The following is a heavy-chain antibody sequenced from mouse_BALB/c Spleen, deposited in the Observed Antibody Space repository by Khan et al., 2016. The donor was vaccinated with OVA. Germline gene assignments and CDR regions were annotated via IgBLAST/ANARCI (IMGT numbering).Heavy chain of an antibody. CDR3: WTQL. V-gene: IGHV6-6*02. D-gene: IGHD3-1*01. CDR2: IRLKSDDYVT. Sequence: EVELVESGGGLVQPGGSMKLSCVASGFTFSNFWMNWVRQFPEKGLEWVAEIRLKSDDYVTHYAESVKGRFTISSDDSKSSVYLQMNNIRAEDTGIYYCWTQLWGQGTTLTVSS. CDR1: GFTFSNFW. J-gene: IGHJ2*01.